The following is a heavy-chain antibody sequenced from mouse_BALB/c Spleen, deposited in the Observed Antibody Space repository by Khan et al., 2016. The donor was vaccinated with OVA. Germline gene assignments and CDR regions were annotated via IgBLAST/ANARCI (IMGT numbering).Heavy chain of an antibody. CDR1: GFSLTNYG. Sequence: VQLKESGPGLVAPSQSLSITCTISGFSLTNYGVHWVRQPPGKGLEWLVVIWSDGSTTYNSALKSGLTISKDNSKRQVFLKMNSLQTDDTGMYFCARQPYYHYNIMDYWGQGTSVTVSS. CDR3: ARQPYYHYNIMDY. J-gene: IGHJ4*01. V-gene: IGHV2-6-1*01. CDR2: IWSDGST. D-gene: IGHD2-10*01.